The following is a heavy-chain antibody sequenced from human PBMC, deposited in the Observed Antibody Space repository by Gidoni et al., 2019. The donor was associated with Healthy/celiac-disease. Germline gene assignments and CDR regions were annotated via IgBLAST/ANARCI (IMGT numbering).Heavy chain of an antibody. D-gene: IGHD3-16*02. CDR3: TRVYDYVWGSYRFDRDFDY. CDR2: IRSKAYGGTT. CDR1: GFTFGDYA. V-gene: IGHV3-49*03. Sequence: EVQLVESGGGLVQPGRSLRLSCTASGFTFGDYAMSWFRQAPGKGLEWVGFIRSKAYGGTTEYAASVKGRFTISRDDSKSIAYLQMNSLKTEDTAVYYCTRVYDYVWGSYRFDRDFDYWGQGTLVTVSS. J-gene: IGHJ4*02.